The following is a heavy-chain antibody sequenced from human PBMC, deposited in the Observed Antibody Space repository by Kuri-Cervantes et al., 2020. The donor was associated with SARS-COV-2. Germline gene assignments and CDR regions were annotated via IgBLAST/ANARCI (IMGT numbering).Heavy chain of an antibody. CDR2: ISGSGGSA. V-gene: IGHV3-23*01. D-gene: IGHD1-26*01. CDR3: ARDYPSGSYYGLVDY. Sequence: GESLKISCAASGFTFSSYAMSWVRQAPGKGLEWVSAISGSGGSAYYADSVKGRFTISRDNSKNTLYLQMNSLRAEDTAVYYCARDYPSGSYYGLVDYWGQGTLVTVSS. CDR1: GFTFSSYA. J-gene: IGHJ4*02.